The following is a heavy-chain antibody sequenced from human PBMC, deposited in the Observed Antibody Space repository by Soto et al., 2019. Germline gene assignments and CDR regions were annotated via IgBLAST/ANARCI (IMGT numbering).Heavy chain of an antibody. J-gene: IGHJ4*02. CDR2: ISSSSSYI. V-gene: IGHV3-21*01. CDR1: GFTFGNNN. CDR3: ATSAYPTDH. Sequence: TGGSLRLPLEASGFTFGNNNMTWVRQAPGKGLEWVSSISSSSSYIYYADSVKGRFTISRDNAKNSLYLQMNSLRAEDTAVYYCATSAYPTDHWGQGTLVTVSS. D-gene: IGHD5-12*01.